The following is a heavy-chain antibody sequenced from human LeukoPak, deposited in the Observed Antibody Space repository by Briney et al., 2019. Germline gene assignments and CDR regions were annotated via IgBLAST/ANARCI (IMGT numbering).Heavy chain of an antibody. V-gene: IGHV4-39*07. Sequence: PSETLSLTCTLSGGSISSGTYYWGWIRQPPGKGLEWIGSIYSSGSTYYNPSLTSRVTISLDTSKNQFSLRLTSVAAADTAVYYCARVGAVAGQTDAFDIWGQGTMVTVSS. D-gene: IGHD6-19*01. CDR1: GGSISSGTYY. CDR2: IYSSGST. CDR3: ARVGAVAGQTDAFDI. J-gene: IGHJ3*02.